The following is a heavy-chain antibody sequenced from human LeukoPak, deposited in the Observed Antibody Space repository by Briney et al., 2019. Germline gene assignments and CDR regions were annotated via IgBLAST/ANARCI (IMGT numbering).Heavy chain of an antibody. CDR2: ISSSGSTI. CDR1: GFTFSSYE. J-gene: IGHJ6*04. CDR3: ARSYGSGSYGMDV. V-gene: IGHV3-48*03. Sequence: PGGSLRLSCAASGFTFSSYEMNWVRQAPGKGLKWVSYISSSGSTIYYADSVKGRFTISRDNAKNSLYLQMNSLRAEDTAVYYCARSYGSGSYGMDVWGKGTTVTVSS. D-gene: IGHD3-10*01.